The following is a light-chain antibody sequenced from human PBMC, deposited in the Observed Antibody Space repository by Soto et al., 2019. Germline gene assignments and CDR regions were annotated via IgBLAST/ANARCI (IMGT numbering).Light chain of an antibody. V-gene: IGKV4-1*01. CDR2: WAS. Sequence: DIVMTQAPDSLAVSLGERDTINCKSSQSVLYSSNNKNYLAWYQQKPGQPPKLLIYWASTRESGVPDRFSGSGSGTDFTLTISSLQAEDVAVYYCQQYYSTPPTFGQGTKV. J-gene: IGKJ1*01. CDR3: QQYYSTPPT. CDR1: QSVLYSSNNKNY.